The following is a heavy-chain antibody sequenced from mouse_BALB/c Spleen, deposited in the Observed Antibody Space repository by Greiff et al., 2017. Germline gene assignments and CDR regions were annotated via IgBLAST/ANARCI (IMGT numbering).Heavy chain of an antibody. CDR3: AIHYYGYGFAY. J-gene: IGHJ3*01. D-gene: IGHD1-2*01. CDR1: GFTFSNYW. V-gene: IGHV6-6*02. Sequence: EVMLVESGGGLVQPGGSMKLSCVASGFTFSNYWMNWVRQSPEKGLEWVAEIRLKSNNYATHYAESVKGRFTISRDDSKSSVYLQMNNLRAEDTGIYYCAIHYYGYGFAYWGQGTLVTVSA. CDR2: IRLKSNNYAT.